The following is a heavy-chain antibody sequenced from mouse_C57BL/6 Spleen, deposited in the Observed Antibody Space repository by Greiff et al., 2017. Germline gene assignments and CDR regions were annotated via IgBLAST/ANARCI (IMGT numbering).Heavy chain of an antibody. J-gene: IGHJ3*01. D-gene: IGHD2-4*01. Sequence: EVMLVESGGGLVQPKGSLKLSCAASGFSFNTYAMNWVRQAPGKGLEWVARIRSKSNNYATYYADSVKDRFTISRDDSESMLYLQMNNLKTEDTAMYYCVRRGDYDGGFAYWGQGTLVTVSA. CDR3: VRRGDYDGGFAY. CDR2: IRSKSNNYAT. V-gene: IGHV10-1*01. CDR1: GFSFNTYA.